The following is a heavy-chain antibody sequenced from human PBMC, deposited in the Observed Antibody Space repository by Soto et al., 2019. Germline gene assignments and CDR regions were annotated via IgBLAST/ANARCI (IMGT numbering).Heavy chain of an antibody. J-gene: IGHJ3*02. CDR3: ARDDTGDPDAFDI. V-gene: IGHV4-31*03. CDR1: GGSISSGGYY. Sequence: LSLTCTVSGGSISSGGYYWSWIRQHPGKGLEWIGYIYYSGSTYYNPSLKSRVTISVDTSKNQFSLKLSSVTAADTAVYYCARDDTGDPDAFDIWGQGTMVTVSS. D-gene: IGHD5-18*01. CDR2: IYYSGST.